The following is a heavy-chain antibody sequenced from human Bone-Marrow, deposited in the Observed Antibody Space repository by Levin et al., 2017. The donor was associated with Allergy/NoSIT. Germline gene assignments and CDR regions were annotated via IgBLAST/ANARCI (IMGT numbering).Heavy chain of an antibody. D-gene: IGHD2-15*01. CDR1: GFTYHMYG. CDR3: ANMAATGYYFDS. CDR2: IWYNGRNE. V-gene: IGHV3-33*06. Sequence: GESLKISCAASGFTYHMYGMHWVRQAPGKGLEWVAAIWYNGRNEEYADSVKGRFAISRDDSRRTLYLQMNILRAEDTAIYYCANMAATGYYFDSWGLGTLVSVSS. J-gene: IGHJ4*02.